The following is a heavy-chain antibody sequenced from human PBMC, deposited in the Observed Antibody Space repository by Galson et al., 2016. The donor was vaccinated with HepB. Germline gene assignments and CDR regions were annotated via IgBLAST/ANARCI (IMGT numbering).Heavy chain of an antibody. CDR2: IYPDDSDT. CDR1: GYSFTSYW. CDR3: ARWTDRSGYSDWLCWYFDL. Sequence: QSGAEVKKPGESLKISCQSSGYSFTSYWIGWVRQMPGKGLEWMGIIYPDDSDTTYSPSFQGQVTISADKSISTAYLQWNSLKASDTAMYYCARWTDRSGYSDWLCWYFDLWGRGTLVTVSS. V-gene: IGHV5-51*01. D-gene: IGHD3-22*01. J-gene: IGHJ2*01.